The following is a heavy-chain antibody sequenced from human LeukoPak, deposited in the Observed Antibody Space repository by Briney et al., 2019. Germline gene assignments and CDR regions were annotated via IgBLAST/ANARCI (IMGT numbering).Heavy chain of an antibody. CDR2: ISGSGGST. CDR3: ANLLRGFGGNPAFDY. CDR1: GFTFSSYA. V-gene: IGHV3-23*01. D-gene: IGHD3-10*01. Sequence: PGGSLRLSCAASGFTFSSYAMSWVRRAPGKGLEWVSAISGSGGSTYYADSVKGRFTISRDNSKNTLYLQMNSLRAEDTAVYYCANLLRGFGGNPAFDYWGQGTLVTVSS. J-gene: IGHJ4*02.